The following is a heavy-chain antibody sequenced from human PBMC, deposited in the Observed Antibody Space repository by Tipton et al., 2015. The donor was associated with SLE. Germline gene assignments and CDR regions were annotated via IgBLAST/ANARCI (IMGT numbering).Heavy chain of an antibody. D-gene: IGHD4-11*01. CDR2: IYHIGST. V-gene: IGHV4-38-2*02. CDR3: ARRSDDYSNWFDP. Sequence: TLSLTCTVSGYSISSGYYWGWIRQPPGKGLEWIGSIYHIGSTYYNPSLKSRVTISVDTSTNQFSLELSSMTAADTAVYYCARRSDDYSNWFDPWGQGTQVSVSS. J-gene: IGHJ5*02. CDR1: GYSISSGYY.